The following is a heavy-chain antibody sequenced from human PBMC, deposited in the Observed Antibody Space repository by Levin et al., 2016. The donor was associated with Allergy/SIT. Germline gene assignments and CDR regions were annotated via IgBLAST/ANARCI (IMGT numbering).Heavy chain of an antibody. Sequence: GGSLRLSCTGSGYTFNYYWIAWVRQMPGKGLEWMGRIDPSDPYTNYSPSFKGHVTISADNSISTAYLHWSSLKASDTAMYYCARHGPGIAATWGQGTLVTVSS. D-gene: IGHD1-7*01. CDR1: GYTFNYYW. CDR2: IDPSDPYT. V-gene: IGHV5-10-1*01. CDR3: ARHGPGIAAT. J-gene: IGHJ4*02.